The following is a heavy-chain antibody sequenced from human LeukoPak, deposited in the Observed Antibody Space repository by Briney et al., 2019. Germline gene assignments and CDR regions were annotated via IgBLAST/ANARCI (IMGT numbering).Heavy chain of an antibody. CDR1: GYTFTSYD. J-gene: IGHJ4*02. CDR2: MNPNSGNT. Sequence: ASVKVSCKASGYTFTSYDINWVRQATGQGLEWMGWMNPNSGNTGYAQKFQGRATMTRNTSISTAYIELSSLRSEDTAVYYCATDTATTLFDYWGQGTLVTVSS. V-gene: IGHV1-8*01. CDR3: ATDTATTLFDY. D-gene: IGHD5-18*01.